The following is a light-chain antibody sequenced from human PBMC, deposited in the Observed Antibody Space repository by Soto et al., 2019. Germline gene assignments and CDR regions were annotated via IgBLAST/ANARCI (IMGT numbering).Light chain of an antibody. J-gene: IGKJ5*01. CDR3: QQYGSSPPT. Sequence: EIVLTQSPGTLSLSPGERATLSCRASQSVSSSYLAWYQQKPGQAPRLLIYGASSRATGIPDRFSGSGSGNNLTFHISRLEPEDFAVYYCQQYGSSPPTFGQGTRLEIK. CDR2: GAS. CDR1: QSVSSSY. V-gene: IGKV3-20*01.